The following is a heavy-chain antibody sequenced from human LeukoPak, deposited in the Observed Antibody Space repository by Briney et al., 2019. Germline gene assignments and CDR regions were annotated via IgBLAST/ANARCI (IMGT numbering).Heavy chain of an antibody. CDR3: ARVPGTTPFDY. J-gene: IGHJ4*02. V-gene: IGHV4-4*02. D-gene: IGHD1-1*01. Sequence: SGTLSLTCAVSGASISSSNWWSWVRQPPGNGLEWIGEISHSGSTNYNPSLESRVTMSVDKAKNQSSLELSSVTAADTAVYFCARVPGTTPFDYWGQGTLVTVSS. CDR1: GASISSSNW. CDR2: ISHSGST.